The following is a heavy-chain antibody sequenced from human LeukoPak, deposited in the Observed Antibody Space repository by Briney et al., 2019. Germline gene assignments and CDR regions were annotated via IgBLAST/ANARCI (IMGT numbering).Heavy chain of an antibody. Sequence: PSETLSLTCAVYGGSFSGYYWSWIRQPPGKGLEWIGEINHSGSTNYNPSLKSRVTISVDTSRNQFSLKLSSVTAADTAVYYCARAEVLPDYYAISGGFDYWGQGTLVTVSS. V-gene: IGHV4-34*01. CDR3: ARAEVLPDYYAISGGFDY. D-gene: IGHD3-10*01. CDR1: GGSFSGYY. CDR2: INHSGST. J-gene: IGHJ4*02.